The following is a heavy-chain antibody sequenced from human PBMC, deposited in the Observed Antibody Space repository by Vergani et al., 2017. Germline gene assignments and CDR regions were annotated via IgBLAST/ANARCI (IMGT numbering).Heavy chain of an antibody. CDR3: ARDFSTIFGVVIKGDAFDI. CDR1: GFTFSDYY. Sequence: QVQLVESGGGLVKPGGSLRLSCAASGFTFSDYYMSWIRQAPGKGLEWVSYISSSGSTIYYADSVKGRFTISRDNAKNSLYLQMSSLRAEDTAVYYCARDFSTIFGVVIKGDAFDIWGQGTMVTVSS. CDR2: ISSSGSTI. V-gene: IGHV3-11*01. D-gene: IGHD3-3*01. J-gene: IGHJ3*02.